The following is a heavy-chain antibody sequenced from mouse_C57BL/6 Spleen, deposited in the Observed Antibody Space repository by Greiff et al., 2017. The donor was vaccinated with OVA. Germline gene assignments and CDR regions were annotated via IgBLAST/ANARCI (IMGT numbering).Heavy chain of an antibody. J-gene: IGHJ2*01. D-gene: IGHD1-1*01. CDR3: ARLRSYYFDY. Sequence: EVNVVESGGGLVKPGGSLKLSCAASGFTFSSYAMSWVRQTPEKRLEWVATISDGGSYTYYPDNVKGRFTISRDNAKNNLYLQMSHLKSEDTAMYYCARLRSYYFDYWGQGTTLTVSS. V-gene: IGHV5-4*03. CDR2: ISDGGSYT. CDR1: GFTFSSYA.